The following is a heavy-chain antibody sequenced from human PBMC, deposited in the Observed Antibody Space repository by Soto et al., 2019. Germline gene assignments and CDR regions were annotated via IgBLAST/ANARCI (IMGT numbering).Heavy chain of an antibody. CDR3: AGGYYDSSGYYGY. CDR2: IIPIFGTA. J-gene: IGHJ4*02. V-gene: IGHV1-69*13. CDR1: GGTFSSYA. Sequence: SVKVSCKASGGTFSSYAISWVRQAPGQGLEWMGGIIPIFGTANYAQKFQGRVTITADESTSTAYMELSSLRSEDTAVYYCAGGYYDSSGYYGYWGQGTLVTVSS. D-gene: IGHD3-22*01.